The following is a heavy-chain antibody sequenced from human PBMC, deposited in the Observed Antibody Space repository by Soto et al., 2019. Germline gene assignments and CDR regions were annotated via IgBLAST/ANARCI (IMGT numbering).Heavy chain of an antibody. CDR3: AKDLIVATRPDY. D-gene: IGHD5-12*01. V-gene: IGHV3-23*01. Sequence: GGSLRLSCAASGFTFSSYAMSWVRQAPGKGLEWVSAISGSGGSTCYADSVKGRFTISRDNSKNTLYLQMNSLRAEDTAVYYCAKDLIVATRPDYWGQGTLVTVS. CDR1: GFTFSSYA. J-gene: IGHJ4*02. CDR2: ISGSGGST.